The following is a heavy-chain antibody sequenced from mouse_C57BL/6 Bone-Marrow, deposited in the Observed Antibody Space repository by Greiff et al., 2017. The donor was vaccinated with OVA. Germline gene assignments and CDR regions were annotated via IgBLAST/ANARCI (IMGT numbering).Heavy chain of an antibody. Sequence: VKVEESGGGLVQPKGSLKLSCAASGFSFNTYAMNWVRQAPGKGLEWVARIRSKSNNYATYYADSVKDRFTISRDDSESMLYLQMNNLKTEDTAMYYCVRQKLRLRKPYYYAMDYWGQGTSVTVSS. CDR3: VRQKLRLRKPYYYAMDY. CDR2: IRSKSNNYAT. D-gene: IGHD3-2*02. J-gene: IGHJ4*01. V-gene: IGHV10-1*01. CDR1: GFSFNTYA.